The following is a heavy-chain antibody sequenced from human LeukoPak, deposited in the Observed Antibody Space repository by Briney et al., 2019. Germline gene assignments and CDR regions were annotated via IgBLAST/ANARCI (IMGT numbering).Heavy chain of an antibody. D-gene: IGHD1-26*01. CDR2: IYYSGST. Sequence: PSETLSLTCTVSGGSISSSSYYWGWIRQPPGKGLEWIGSIYYSGSTYYNPSLKSRVTISVDTSKNQFSLRLSSVTAADTAVYYCARQGGSYHYTGLPYYYMDVWGKGTTVTISS. V-gene: IGHV4-39*01. J-gene: IGHJ6*03. CDR3: ARQGGSYHYTGLPYYYMDV. CDR1: GGSISSSSYY.